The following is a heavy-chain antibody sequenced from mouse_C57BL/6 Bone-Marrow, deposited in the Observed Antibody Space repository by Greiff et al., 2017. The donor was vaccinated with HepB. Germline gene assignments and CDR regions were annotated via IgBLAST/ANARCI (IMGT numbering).Heavy chain of an antibody. CDR3: VRQGYGSRYFDY. CDR2: IRSKSNNYAT. CDR1: GFSFNTYA. J-gene: IGHJ2*01. V-gene: IGHV10-1*01. D-gene: IGHD1-1*01. Sequence: GGGLVQPKGSLKLSCAASGFSFNTYAMNWVRQAPGKGLEWVARIRSKSNNYATYYADSVKDRFTISRDDSESMLYLQMNNLKTEDTAMYYCVRQGYGSRYFDYWGQGTTLTVSS.